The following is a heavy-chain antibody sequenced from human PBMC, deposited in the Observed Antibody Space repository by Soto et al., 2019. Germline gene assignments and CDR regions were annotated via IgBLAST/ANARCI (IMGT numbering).Heavy chain of an antibody. D-gene: IGHD6-6*01. Sequence: QITLKESGPTLVKPTQTLTLTCTFSGFSLSTSGVGVAWIRQPPGKALEWLALIYWDDDKRYSPSLKSRLTITKDPSKNQVVLTMTNMDPVDAATYYCAHHSSGYYGMDVWGQGTTVTVSS. J-gene: IGHJ6*02. V-gene: IGHV2-5*02. CDR3: AHHSSGYYGMDV. CDR1: GFSLSTSGVG. CDR2: IYWDDDK.